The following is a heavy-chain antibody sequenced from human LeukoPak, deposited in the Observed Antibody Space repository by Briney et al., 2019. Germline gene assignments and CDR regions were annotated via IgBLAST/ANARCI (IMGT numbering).Heavy chain of an antibody. J-gene: IGHJ5*02. Sequence: SQTLSLTCTVSGGSISSGSYYWRWIRQPAGKGLEWIGRIYTSGSTNYNPSLKSRVTISVDTSKNQFSLKLSSVTAADTAVYYCARGLFHNAGTPYNWFDPWGQGTLVTVSS. CDR1: GGSISSGSYY. CDR3: ARGLFHNAGTPYNWFDP. V-gene: IGHV4-61*02. D-gene: IGHD1-7*01. CDR2: IYTSGST.